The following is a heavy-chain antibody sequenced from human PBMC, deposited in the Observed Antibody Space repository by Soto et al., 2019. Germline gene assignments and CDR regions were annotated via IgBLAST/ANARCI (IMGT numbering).Heavy chain of an antibody. Sequence: PGGSLRLSCAASGFTFTNYGMHWVRQAPGKGLEWVAVIWYDGSNKYYADSVKGRFTISKDNSQNTLYLQMNSLRAEDTAVYYCAKTSVSHYYDSSGYYYADDAFDIWGQGTMVTVSS. D-gene: IGHD3-22*01. CDR2: IWYDGSNK. CDR3: AKTSVSHYYDSSGYYYADDAFDI. J-gene: IGHJ3*02. V-gene: IGHV3-33*06. CDR1: GFTFTNYG.